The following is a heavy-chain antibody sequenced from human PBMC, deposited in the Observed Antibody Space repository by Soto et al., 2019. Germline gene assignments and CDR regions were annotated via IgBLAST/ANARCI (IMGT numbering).Heavy chain of an antibody. CDR1: GFTFSSYW. J-gene: IGHJ4*02. Sequence: GGSLRLSCAASGFTFSSYWMSWVRQAPGKGLEWVANIKQDGSEKYYVDSVKGRFTISRDNAKNSLYLQMNSLRAEDTAVYYCARDITAYCGGDCYIDYWGQGTLGTVSS. CDR3: ARDITAYCGGDCYIDY. D-gene: IGHD2-21*02. CDR2: IKQDGSEK. V-gene: IGHV3-7*03.